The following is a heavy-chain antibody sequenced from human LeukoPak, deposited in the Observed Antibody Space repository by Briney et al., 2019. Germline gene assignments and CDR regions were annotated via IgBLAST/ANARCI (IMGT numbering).Heavy chain of an antibody. CDR1: GFTFSSYG. Sequence: GGSLRLSCAASGFTFSSYGMHWVRQAPGKGLEWVAVISYDGSNKYYADSVKGRFTISRDNSKNTLYLQMNSLRAEDTAVYYCAKGDRSPFGGVIVIGHFQHWGQGTLVTVSS. CDR3: AKGDRSPFGGVIVIGHFQH. D-gene: IGHD3-16*02. J-gene: IGHJ1*01. CDR2: ISYDGSNK. V-gene: IGHV3-30*18.